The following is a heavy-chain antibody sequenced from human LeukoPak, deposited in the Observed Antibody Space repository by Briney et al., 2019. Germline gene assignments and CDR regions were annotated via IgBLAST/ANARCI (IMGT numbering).Heavy chain of an antibody. V-gene: IGHV4-34*01. CDR1: GGFFSGYY. Sequence: PSETLSLTCAVYGGFFSGYYWNWIRQPPGKGQEWIGEINHSGSTHYNPSLKSRVTMSVDTSKNQFSMKLSYAAAADTAGYSCARDETTPLPGAYWGQGTLVTVSS. CDR2: INHSGST. D-gene: IGHD4-17*01. J-gene: IGHJ4*02. CDR3: ARDETTPLPGAY.